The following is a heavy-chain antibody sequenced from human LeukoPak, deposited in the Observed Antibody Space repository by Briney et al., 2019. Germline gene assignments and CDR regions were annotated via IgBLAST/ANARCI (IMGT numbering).Heavy chain of an antibody. CDR1: GFTFSDYS. CDR3: ARDTKYAFDN. Sequence: GSLRLSCAASGFTFSDYSMNWVRQAPGKGLEWISYIGISSGNTKYADSVKGRFTISGDKAKNSLYLQMNSLRVEDTAVYYCARDTKYAFDNWGQGTLVTVSS. V-gene: IGHV3-48*01. J-gene: IGHJ4*02. D-gene: IGHD2-2*01. CDR2: IGISSGNT.